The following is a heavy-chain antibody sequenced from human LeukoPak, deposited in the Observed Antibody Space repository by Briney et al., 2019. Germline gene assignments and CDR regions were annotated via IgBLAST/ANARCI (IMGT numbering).Heavy chain of an antibody. CDR2: IYHSGST. V-gene: IGHV4-59*08. J-gene: IGHJ6*02. Sequence: SETLSLTCTVSGASMRTYYWSCIRQPPGKGLEWIGFIYHSGSTDYNPSLKSRGTISVDTSKNQFSLKLSSVTAADTAVYYCARSYSETGYYYYGLDVWGQGTTVTVSS. D-gene: IGHD1-26*01. CDR3: ARSYSETGYYYYGLDV. CDR1: GASMRTYY.